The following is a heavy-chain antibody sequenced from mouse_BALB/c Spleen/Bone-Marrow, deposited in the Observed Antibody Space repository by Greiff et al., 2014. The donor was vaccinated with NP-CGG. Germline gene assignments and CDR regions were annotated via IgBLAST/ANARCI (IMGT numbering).Heavy chain of an antibody. CDR2: ISNGGGSA. CDR1: GFTFSDYY. CDR3: ARHDYRYDAWFAY. J-gene: IGHJ3*01. D-gene: IGHD2-14*01. Sequence: EVKLMESGGGLVQPGGSLKLSCATSGFTFSDYYMYWVRQTPEKRLEWVAYISNGGGSAYYPDTVKGRFTISRDNDKNTLYLQMSRLKSEDTAVYYCARHDYRYDAWFAYWGQGTLVPVSA. V-gene: IGHV5-12*02.